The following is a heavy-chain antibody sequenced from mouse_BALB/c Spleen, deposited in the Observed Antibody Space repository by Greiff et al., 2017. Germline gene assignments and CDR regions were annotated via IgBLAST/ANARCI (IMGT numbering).Heavy chain of an antibody. CDR2: IDPETGGT. V-gene: IGHV1-15*01. CDR3: TSGRTSFAY. J-gene: IGHJ3*01. Sequence: QVQLQQSGAELVRPGASVTLSCKASGYTFTDYEMHWVKQTPVHGLEWIGAIDPETGGTAYNQKFKGKATLTAAKSSSTAYMELRSLTSEDSAVYYCTSGRTSFAYWGQGTLVTVSA. CDR1: GYTFTDYE.